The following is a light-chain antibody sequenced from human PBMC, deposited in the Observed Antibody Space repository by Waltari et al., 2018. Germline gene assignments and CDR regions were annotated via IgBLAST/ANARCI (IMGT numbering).Light chain of an antibody. Sequence: EIVLTQSPGSLSSSPGERVTLSCRASQGVSRALAWYQQKPGQAPRLLIFGASNRATGIPDRFSGSGSETDFSLTISRLEPEDVAVYYCQHYVRLPATFGRGTKVEIK. CDR1: QGVSRA. CDR2: GAS. J-gene: IGKJ1*01. CDR3: QHYVRLPAT. V-gene: IGKV3-20*01.